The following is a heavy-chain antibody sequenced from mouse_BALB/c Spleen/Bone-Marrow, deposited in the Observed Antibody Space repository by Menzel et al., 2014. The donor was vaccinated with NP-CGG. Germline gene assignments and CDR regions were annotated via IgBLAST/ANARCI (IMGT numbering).Heavy chain of an antibody. CDR3: ARGDYYGKGGAMDY. CDR2: INPSTGYT. Sequence: QVQLQQSGAELAKPGASVKMSCKASGYTFTRYWIHWVKPGPGQGLEWIEYINPSTGYTEYNQKFKDKATLTADKSSSTAYMQLSSLTSEDSAVYYCARGDYYGKGGAMDYWGQGTSVTVSS. J-gene: IGHJ4*01. V-gene: IGHV1-7*01. D-gene: IGHD1-1*01. CDR1: GYTFTRYW.